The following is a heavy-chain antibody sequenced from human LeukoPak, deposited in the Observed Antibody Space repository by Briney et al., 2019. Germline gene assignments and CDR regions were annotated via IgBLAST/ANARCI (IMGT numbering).Heavy chain of an antibody. CDR2: INPNSGGS. V-gene: IGHV1-2*02. J-gene: IGHJ4*01. CDR1: GYTFTAYY. CDR3: ARDLVRMGTAAAGTGFDY. Sequence: ASVKVSCKASGYTFTAYYVHWVRQAPGHGVEWMGWINPNSGGSNYSQSFQGRVTMTRDTSISTAYMELSRLRSDDTALYYCARDLVRMGTAAAGTGFDYWGQGTLVTVSS. D-gene: IGHD6-13*01.